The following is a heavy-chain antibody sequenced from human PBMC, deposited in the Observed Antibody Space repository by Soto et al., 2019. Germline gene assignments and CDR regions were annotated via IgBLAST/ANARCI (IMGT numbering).Heavy chain of an antibody. CDR3: ARDRVAVASYYFDY. Sequence: SCKASGGTFSSYAISWVRQAPGQGLEWMGGIIPIFGTANYAQKFQGRVTITADKSTSTAYMELSSLRSEDTAVYYCARDRVAVASYYFDYWGQGTLVTVSS. J-gene: IGHJ4*02. D-gene: IGHD6-19*01. CDR2: IIPIFGTA. CDR1: GGTFSSYA. V-gene: IGHV1-69*06.